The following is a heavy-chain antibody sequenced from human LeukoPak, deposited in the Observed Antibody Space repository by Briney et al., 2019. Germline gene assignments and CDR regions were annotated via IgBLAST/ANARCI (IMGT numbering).Heavy chain of an antibody. CDR1: GITFSNAW. J-gene: IGHJ4*02. D-gene: IGHD1-26*01. Sequence: GGSLRLSCAASGITFSNAWISWVRQAPGKGLEWVGLIKNKHEHQATDYAAPVRERFIITRDDSSSTLSLQMNSLKTEDSAVYYWVTDANRILGARGTGYWGQGILVAVSS. CDR2: IKNKHEHQAT. V-gene: IGHV3-15*01. CDR3: VTDANRILGARGTGY.